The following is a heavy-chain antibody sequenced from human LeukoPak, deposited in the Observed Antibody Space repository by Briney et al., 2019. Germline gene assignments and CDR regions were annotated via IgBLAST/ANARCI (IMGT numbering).Heavy chain of an antibody. D-gene: IGHD3-9*01. V-gene: IGHV3-7*01. Sequence: GGSQRLFCAASGFTYGSYWMRWARQDPGKGLEWVANIKQDGSEKYYVDSVKGRFTISRDNAKNSLYLQMNSLRAEDTAVYYCARDLPLYDILTEGGMDVWGQGTTVTVSS. J-gene: IGHJ6*02. CDR3: ARDLPLYDILTEGGMDV. CDR2: IKQDGSEK. CDR1: GFTYGSYW.